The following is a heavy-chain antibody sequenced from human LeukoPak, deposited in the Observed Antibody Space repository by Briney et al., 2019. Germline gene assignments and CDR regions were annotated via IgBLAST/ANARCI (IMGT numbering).Heavy chain of an antibody. V-gene: IGHV1-2*02. CDR1: GYTFTGYY. CDR2: INPTSGDT. D-gene: IGHD3-9*01. CDR3: AFVFKLTPAYDIIDY. Sequence: ASVKVSCKASGYTFTGYYMHWVRQAPGQGLEWMGWINPTSGDTHYAQKFQGRVTVTRDTSISTAYMELSRLRSDDTAVYFCAFVFKLTPAYDIIDYWGQGTLVTVST. J-gene: IGHJ4*02.